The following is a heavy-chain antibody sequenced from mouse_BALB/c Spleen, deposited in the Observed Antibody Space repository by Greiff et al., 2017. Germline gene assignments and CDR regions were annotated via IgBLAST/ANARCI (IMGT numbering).Heavy chain of an antibody. D-gene: IGHD1-1*01. V-gene: IGHV14-3*02. J-gene: IGHJ2*01. Sequence: EVQVVESGAELVKPGASVKLSCTASGFNIKDTYMHWVKQRPEQGLEWIGRIDPANGNTKYDPKFQGKATITADTSSNTAYLQLSSLTSEDTAVYYCVLLVDYWGQGTTLTVSS. CDR3: VLLVDY. CDR1: GFNIKDTY. CDR2: IDPANGNT.